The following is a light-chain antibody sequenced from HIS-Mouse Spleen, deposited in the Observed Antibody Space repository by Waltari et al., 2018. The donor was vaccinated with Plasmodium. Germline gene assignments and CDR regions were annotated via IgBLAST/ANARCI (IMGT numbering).Light chain of an antibody. CDR1: SGHSSYA. J-gene: IGLJ2*01. V-gene: IGLV4-69*01. CDR3: QTWGTGMGV. Sequence: QLVLTQSPSASASLGASVKLTCTLSSGHSSYAIAWHQQQPEKGPRSLMKLNSDGSHSKGDGIPDRFSGSSYGAERYLTIASRQSEDEADYDCQTWGTGMGVFGGGTKLTVL. CDR2: LNSDGSH.